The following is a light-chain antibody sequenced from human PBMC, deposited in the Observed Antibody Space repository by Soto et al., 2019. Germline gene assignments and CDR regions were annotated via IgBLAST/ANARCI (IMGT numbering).Light chain of an antibody. J-gene: IGKJ1*01. CDR2: LGS. V-gene: IGKV2-28*01. CDR1: QSLLHSNGYNY. Sequence: DIVMTQSPLSLPVTPGEPASISCRSSQSLLHSNGYNYLDWYLQKPGQSPQLLIYLGSNRASGVPDRFSGSGSGTDFTLKISRVEAEDVGGYYCMQALQTPTFGQGTKVDIK. CDR3: MQALQTPT.